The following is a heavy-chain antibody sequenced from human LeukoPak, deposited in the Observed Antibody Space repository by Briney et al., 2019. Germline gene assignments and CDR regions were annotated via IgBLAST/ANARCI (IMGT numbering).Heavy chain of an antibody. D-gene: IGHD2-15*01. CDR2: IIPIFGTA. CDR3: ARGEGYCSGGSCLVDY. CDR1: GGTFSSYA. J-gene: IGHJ4*02. V-gene: IGHV1-69*05. Sequence: ASVKVSCKASGGTFSSYAISWVRQAPGQGLEWMGRIIPIFGTANYAQKFQGRVTITTDESTSTAYTELSSLRSEDTAVYYCARGEGYCSGGSCLVDYWGQGTLVTVSS.